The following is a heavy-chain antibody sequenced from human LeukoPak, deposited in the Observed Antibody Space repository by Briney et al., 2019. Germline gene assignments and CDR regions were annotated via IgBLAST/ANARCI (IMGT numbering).Heavy chain of an antibody. Sequence: NPSETLSLTCAVYGGSFSGYYWSWIRQPPGKGLEWIGYIYYSGSTYYNPSLKSRVTISVDTSKNQFSLKLSSVTAADTAVYYCARDRRGYCSSTSCSFFDYWGQGTLVTVSS. J-gene: IGHJ4*02. V-gene: IGHV4-34*09. D-gene: IGHD2-2*01. CDR3: ARDRRGYCSSTSCSFFDY. CDR1: GGSFSGYY. CDR2: IYYSGST.